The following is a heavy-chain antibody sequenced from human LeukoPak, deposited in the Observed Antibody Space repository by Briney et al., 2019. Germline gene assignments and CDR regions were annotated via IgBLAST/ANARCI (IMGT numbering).Heavy chain of an antibody. CDR1: DGSINNYY. Sequence: SETLSLTCTVSDGSINNYYWSWIRQPPGKGLEWIGYIYYSGSTNYNPSLKSRVTISVDTSKNQFSLKLSSVTAADTAVYYCAREPNPGYFDYWGQGTLVTVSS. D-gene: IGHD3-10*01. CDR2: IYYSGST. J-gene: IGHJ4*02. V-gene: IGHV4-59*12. CDR3: AREPNPGYFDY.